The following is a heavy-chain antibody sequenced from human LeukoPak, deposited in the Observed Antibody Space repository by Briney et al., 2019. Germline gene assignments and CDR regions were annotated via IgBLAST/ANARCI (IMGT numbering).Heavy chain of an antibody. D-gene: IGHD3-3*01. Sequence: GASVKVSCKASGYTFTGYYMHWVRQAPGQGLEWMGWINPNSGGTNYAQKFQGRVTMTRDTSISTAYMELSRLRSDDTAVYYCARVGVRRFLEWPAEAFDIWGQGTMVTVSS. CDR3: ARVGVRRFLEWPAEAFDI. CDR2: INPNSGGT. J-gene: IGHJ3*02. V-gene: IGHV1-2*02. CDR1: GYTFTGYY.